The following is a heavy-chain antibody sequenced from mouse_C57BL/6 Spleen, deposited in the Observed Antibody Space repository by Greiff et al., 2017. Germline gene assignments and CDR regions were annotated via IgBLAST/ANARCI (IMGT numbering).Heavy chain of an antibody. J-gene: IGHJ2*01. CDR1: GFTFSSYA. Sequence: EVKLVESGGGLVKPGGSLKLSCAASGFTFSSYAMSWVRQTPEKRLEWVATISDGGSYTYYPDNVKGRFTISRDNTKNNLSLQMSHLKSEDTAMYYCAREFITTVVAHFDYWGQGTTLTVSS. CDR3: AREFITTVVAHFDY. V-gene: IGHV5-4*01. CDR2: ISDGGSYT. D-gene: IGHD1-1*01.